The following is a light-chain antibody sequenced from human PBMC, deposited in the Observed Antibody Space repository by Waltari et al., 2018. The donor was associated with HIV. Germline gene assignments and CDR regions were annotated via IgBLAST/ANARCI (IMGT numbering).Light chain of an antibody. J-gene: IGKJ1*01. CDR2: RVS. Sequence: DIVLTQTPLSAAFIVGQSASITCRSSQSLVHENGNTSLSWFYQKPGEPPRLLIYRVSLRLPGVPDRFSGGGAGTQFTLKITSVEADDVGMYYCMQVRSYPRTFGQGTKVEI. CDR3: MQVRSYPRT. V-gene: IGKV2-24*01. CDR1: QSLVHENGNTS.